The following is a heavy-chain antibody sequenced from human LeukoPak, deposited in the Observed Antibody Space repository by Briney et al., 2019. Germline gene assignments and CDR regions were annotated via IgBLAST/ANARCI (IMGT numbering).Heavy chain of an antibody. V-gene: IGHV3-23*01. J-gene: IGHJ6*02. CDR2: ISVSTGST. Sequence: GGSLRLSCAASGFTFRNYAMSWVRKAPGKGLEWVSAISVSTGSTYYADSVKGRFTISRDNSKNTLYLQMNSLRAEDTAVYYCAKGLGYDDYDYYYYCMDVWGQGTTVTVSS. CDR1: GFTFRNYA. D-gene: IGHD4-17*01. CDR3: AKGLGYDDYDYYYYCMDV.